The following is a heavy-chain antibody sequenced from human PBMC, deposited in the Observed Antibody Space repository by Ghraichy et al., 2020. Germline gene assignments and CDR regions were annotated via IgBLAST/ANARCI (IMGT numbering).Heavy chain of an antibody. CDR3: ARSGSEWEQAGEYFQH. Sequence: SETLSLTCTVSGGSISSGGYYWSWIRQHPGKGLEWIGYIYYSGSTYYNPSLKSRVTISVDTSKNQFSLKLSSVTAADTAVYYCARSGSEWEQAGEYFQHWGQGTLVTVSS. D-gene: IGHD1-26*01. CDR2: IYYSGST. V-gene: IGHV4-31*03. CDR1: GGSISSGGYY. J-gene: IGHJ1*01.